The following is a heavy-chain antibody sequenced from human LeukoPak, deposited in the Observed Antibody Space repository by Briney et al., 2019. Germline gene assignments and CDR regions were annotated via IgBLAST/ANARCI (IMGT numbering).Heavy chain of an antibody. V-gene: IGHV4-4*07. CDR2: ISTSGTT. J-gene: IGHJ4*02. Sequence: NPSETLSLTCTVSGGSVTTYYWSWIRQSAGKGLEWIGHISTSGTTTYNPSLKSRVTMSVDTSKNQFSLKLTSVTAADTAVYYCAREATVVGATIIWGQGTLVTVSS. D-gene: IGHD1-26*01. CDR3: AREATVVGATII. CDR1: GGSVTTYY.